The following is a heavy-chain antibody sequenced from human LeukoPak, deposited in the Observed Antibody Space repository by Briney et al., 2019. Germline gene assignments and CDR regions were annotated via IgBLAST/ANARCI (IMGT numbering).Heavy chain of an antibody. D-gene: IGHD3-3*01. CDR3: AHSIWYYDFWSGYRAFDY. CDR2: IYWDDDK. J-gene: IGHJ4*02. Sequence: SGPTLVNPTQTLTLTCTFSGFSLSTSGVGVGWIRQPPGKALKWLALIYWDDDKRYSPSLKSRLTITKDTSKNQVVLTMTNMDPVDTATYYCAHSIWYYDFWSGYRAFDYWGQGTLVTVSS. V-gene: IGHV2-5*02. CDR1: GFSLSTSGVG.